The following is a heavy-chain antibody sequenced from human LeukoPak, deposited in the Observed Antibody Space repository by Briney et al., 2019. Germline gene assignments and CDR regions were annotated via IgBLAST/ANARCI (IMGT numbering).Heavy chain of an antibody. V-gene: IGHV4-30-4*01. CDR2: IYYSGST. J-gene: IGHJ5*02. Sequence: SETLSLTCTVSGGSISSGDYYWSWIRQPPGKGLEWIGYIYYSGSTYYNPSLKNRVTISVDTSKNQFSLKLSSVTAADTAVYYCARGLLGYCSSTSCYESPWFDPWGQGTLVTVSS. CDR3: ARGLLGYCSSTSCYESPWFDP. D-gene: IGHD2-2*01. CDR1: GGSISSGDYY.